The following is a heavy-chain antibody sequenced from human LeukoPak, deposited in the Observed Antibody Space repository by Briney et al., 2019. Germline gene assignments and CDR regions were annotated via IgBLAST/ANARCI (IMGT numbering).Heavy chain of an antibody. J-gene: IGHJ6*02. D-gene: IGHD6-6*01. CDR1: GFTVSSNY. Sequence: PGGSLRLSCAASGFTVSSNYMNWVRQAPGKGLEWVSVIYSGGNTYYADSVKGRFTISRDNSKNTLYLQMNSLRPEDTAVYYCARGVYRYGMDVWGQGTTVTVSS. CDR2: IYSGGNT. CDR3: ARGVYRYGMDV. V-gene: IGHV3-53*01.